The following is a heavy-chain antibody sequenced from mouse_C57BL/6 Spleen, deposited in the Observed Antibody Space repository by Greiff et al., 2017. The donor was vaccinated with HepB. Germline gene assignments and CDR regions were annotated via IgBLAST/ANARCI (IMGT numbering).Heavy chain of an antibody. Sequence: QVQLQQSGAELARPGASVKMSCKASGYTFTSYTMHWVKQRPGQGLEWIGYINPSSGYTKYNQKFKDKATLTADKSSSTAYMQLSSLTSEDSAVYYCARERYYGSSDYAMDYWGQGTSVTVSS. CDR1: GYTFTSYT. CDR3: ARERYYGSSDYAMDY. CDR2: INPSSGYT. J-gene: IGHJ4*01. D-gene: IGHD1-1*01. V-gene: IGHV1-4*01.